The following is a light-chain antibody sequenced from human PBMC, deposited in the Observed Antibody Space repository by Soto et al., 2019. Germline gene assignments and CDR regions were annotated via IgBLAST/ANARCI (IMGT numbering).Light chain of an antibody. CDR2: DAS. J-gene: IGKJ1*01. V-gene: IGKV1-5*01. Sequence: DIQMTQSPSTLSASVGDRVTTTCRASQSISSWLAWYQQKLGKAPKLLIYDASNFESGVPSRFSGSGSGTELTLAISSLQPDDFATYYCQQYNSYSRTFGLGTKVDIK. CDR1: QSISSW. CDR3: QQYNSYSRT.